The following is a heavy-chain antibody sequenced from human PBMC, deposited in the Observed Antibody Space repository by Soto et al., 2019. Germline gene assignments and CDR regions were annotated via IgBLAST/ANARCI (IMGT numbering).Heavy chain of an antibody. Sequence: PSETLSLTCTVSGGSLSTYYWIWIRQPPGKGLEWIVYMSYSGSSNYNPSLKSRVTMSVDTSKNQVSLKLSSVTAADTAVYYCAKTRITSTAATFDPWGQGTLVTVSS. D-gene: IGHD1-20*01. V-gene: IGHV4-59*01. CDR3: AKTRITSTAATFDP. CDR2: MSYSGSS. CDR1: GGSLSTYY. J-gene: IGHJ5*02.